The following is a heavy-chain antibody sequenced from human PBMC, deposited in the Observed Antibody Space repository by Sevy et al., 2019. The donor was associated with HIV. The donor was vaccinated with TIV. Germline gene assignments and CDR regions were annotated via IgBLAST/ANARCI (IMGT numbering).Heavy chain of an antibody. V-gene: IGHV3-33*01. CDR3: AMNYYDSSGSSFFFDY. J-gene: IGHJ4*02. CDR2: IWYDGSNK. D-gene: IGHD3-22*01. CDR1: GFTFSSYG. Sequence: GGSLRLSCAASGFTFSSYGMHWVRQAPGKGLEWVALIWYDGSNKYYADSVKGRFTISRDNSKNTLYLQMNSLRAEDTAVYYCAMNYYDSSGSSFFFDYWGQGTLVTVSS.